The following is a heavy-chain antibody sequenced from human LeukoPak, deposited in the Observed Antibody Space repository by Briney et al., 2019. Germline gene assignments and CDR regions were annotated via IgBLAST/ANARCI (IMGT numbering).Heavy chain of an antibody. Sequence: GGSLRLSCAASGFTFSSYSMNWVRQAPGKGLEWDSSISSSSSYIYYADSVKGRFTISRDNAKNSLYLQMNSLRAEDTAVYYCARDRSYYDSSGYSVSWGQGTLVTVSS. CDR1: GFTFSSYS. CDR2: ISSSSSYI. CDR3: ARDRSYYDSSGYSVS. D-gene: IGHD3-22*01. J-gene: IGHJ4*02. V-gene: IGHV3-21*01.